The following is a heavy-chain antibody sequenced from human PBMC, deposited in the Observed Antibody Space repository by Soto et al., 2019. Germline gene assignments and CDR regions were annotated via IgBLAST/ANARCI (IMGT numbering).Heavy chain of an antibody. J-gene: IGHJ5*02. CDR1: GGSIRSGGYY. D-gene: IGHD6-25*01. V-gene: IGHV4-31*03. CDR2: IYYSGST. Sequence: QVQLQESGPGLVKPSQTLSLTCTVSGGSIRSGGYYWSWICQHPGKGLEWIGYIYYSGSTYYNPSLKSRVTISVDTSKNQFSLKLSSVTAADTAVYYCAREAAGILNWFDPWGQGTLVTVSS. CDR3: AREAAGILNWFDP.